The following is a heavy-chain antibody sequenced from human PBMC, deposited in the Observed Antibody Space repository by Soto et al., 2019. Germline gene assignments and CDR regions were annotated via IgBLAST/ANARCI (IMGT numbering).Heavy chain of an antibody. J-gene: IGHJ4*02. CDR1: GGAITNYS. Sequence: SETLSLTCSVSGGAITNYSWNWIRQTPGKGLECIGYIYHTGSTSKNPSLKSRVTLSLDTSKNQLTLNLTSVTAADTAIYYCARSVNRGSSYGYGHWGQGTLVTVS. CDR3: ARSVNRGSSYGYGH. D-gene: IGHD5-18*01. CDR2: IYHTGST. V-gene: IGHV4-59*01.